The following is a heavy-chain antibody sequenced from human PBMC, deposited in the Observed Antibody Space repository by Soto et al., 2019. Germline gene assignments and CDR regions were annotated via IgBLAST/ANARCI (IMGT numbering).Heavy chain of an antibody. Sequence: QITLKASGPTLVKPTQTLTLTCTVSGFSLITTGVAVGWIRQPPGKALEWLTLIYWDDDKRYSPSLKSRLTITKETSRNQVVLTMTNRDPVDTATYYCAHRLASPYYSDRRGSSFDYWGQGTLVTVSS. CDR3: AHRLASPYYSDRRGSSFDY. V-gene: IGHV2-5*02. CDR1: GFSLITTGVA. CDR2: IYWDDDK. D-gene: IGHD3-22*01. J-gene: IGHJ4*02.